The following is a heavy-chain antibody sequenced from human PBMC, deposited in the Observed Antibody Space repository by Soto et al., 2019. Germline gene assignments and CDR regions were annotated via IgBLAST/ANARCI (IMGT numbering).Heavy chain of an antibody. CDR3: ARPPKYYYDSSVYYLNWFAP. CDR2: ISYDGSYK. J-gene: IGHJ5*02. D-gene: IGHD3-22*01. V-gene: IGHV3-30-3*01. CDR1: GFTFSSYA. Sequence: GGSLRLSCAASGFTFSSYAMHWVRQAPGKGLEWVAVISYDGSYKYYADSVKGRFTISRDNSKNTLYLQMNSLRAEDTAVYYCARPPKYYYDSSVYYLNWFAPWGQGTLVTVSS.